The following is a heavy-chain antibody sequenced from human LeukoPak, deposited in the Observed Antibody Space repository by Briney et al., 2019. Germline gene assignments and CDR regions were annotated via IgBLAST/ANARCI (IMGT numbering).Heavy chain of an antibody. CDR1: GYTFTSYD. CDR3: ARGVGYNFLYYYTDV. Sequence: ASVKVSCKASGYTFTSYDINWVRQATGQGLEWMGWMNPNSGNTGYAQKFQGRVTITRNTSISTAYMELSSLRSEDTAVYYCARGVGYNFLYYYTDVWGKGTTVTVSS. V-gene: IGHV1-8*03. D-gene: IGHD5-24*01. CDR2: MNPNSGNT. J-gene: IGHJ6*03.